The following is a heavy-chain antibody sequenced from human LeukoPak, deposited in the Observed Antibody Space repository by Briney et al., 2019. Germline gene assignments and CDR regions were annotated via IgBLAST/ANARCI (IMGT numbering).Heavy chain of an antibody. V-gene: IGHV1-18*01. CDR3: ARTSRVYSSGWYGDY. D-gene: IGHD6-19*01. J-gene: IGHJ4*02. Sequence: ASVKVSCKASGGTFSSSAISWVRQAPGQGLEWMGWISAYNGNTNYAQKLQGRVTMTTDTSTSTAYMELRSLRSDDTAVYYCARTSRVYSSGWYGDYWGQGALVTVSS. CDR2: ISAYNGNT. CDR1: GGTFSSSA.